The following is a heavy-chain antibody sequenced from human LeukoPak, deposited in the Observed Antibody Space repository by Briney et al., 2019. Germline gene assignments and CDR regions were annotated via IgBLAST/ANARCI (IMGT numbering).Heavy chain of an antibody. V-gene: IGHV3-23*01. CDR1: GFTFSSYA. CDR3: AKSIAAQEPYYFDY. J-gene: IGHJ4*02. CDR2: ISGSGGST. Sequence: VGSLRLSCAASGFTFSSYAMSWVRQAPGKGLEWVSAISGSGGSTYYADSVKGRFNISRDNSKNTLYLQMNSLRAGDTGVYYCAKSIAAQEPYYFDYWGKGTLVTVSS. D-gene: IGHD6-6*01.